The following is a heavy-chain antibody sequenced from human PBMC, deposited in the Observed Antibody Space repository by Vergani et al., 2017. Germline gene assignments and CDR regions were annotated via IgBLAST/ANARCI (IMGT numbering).Heavy chain of an antibody. CDR3: AVVSRAWGFGELSTGYYYYDMDV. J-gene: IGHJ6*03. V-gene: IGHV3-48*04. CDR1: GFTFSSYS. D-gene: IGHD3-10*01. CDR2: ISSSSSTI. Sequence: EVQLVESGGGLVQPGGSLRLSCAASGFTFSSYSMNWVRQAPGKGLEWVSYISSSSSTINYADSVTGRFTISRDNTKNSLYLQMNSLRAEDTAVYYCAVVSRAWGFGELSTGYYYYDMDVWGKGTMVTVSS.